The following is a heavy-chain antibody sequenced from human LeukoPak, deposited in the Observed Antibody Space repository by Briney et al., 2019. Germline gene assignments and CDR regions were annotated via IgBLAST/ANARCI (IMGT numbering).Heavy chain of an antibody. CDR3: AREDIVVVPAAPHYYYGMDV. J-gene: IGHJ6*02. Sequence: GGSLRLSCAASGLTFSDYYMSWIRQAPGKGLEWVSYISSSSSYTNYADSVKGRFTISRDNAKNSLYLQMNSLRAEDTAVYYCAREDIVVVPAAPHYYYGMDVWGQGTTVTVSS. CDR1: GLTFSDYY. D-gene: IGHD2-2*01. CDR2: ISSSSSYT. V-gene: IGHV3-11*05.